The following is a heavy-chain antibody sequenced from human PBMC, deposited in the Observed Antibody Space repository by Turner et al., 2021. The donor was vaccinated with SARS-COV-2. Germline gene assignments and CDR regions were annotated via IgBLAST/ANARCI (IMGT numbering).Heavy chain of an antibody. D-gene: IGHD6-19*01. V-gene: IGHV3-7*01. J-gene: IGHJ4*02. CDR1: GFAFSNYW. CDR2: IKQDGGEK. Sequence: EVQLVASGGGLVQPGESLRLSCVASGFAFSNYWMTWVRQAPGKGLEWVANIKQDGGEKYYVDSAQGRFTISRDNAENSLYLQMNSLRVEDTAMYYCVSKGQVAVAGFDSWGQGTLVTVSS. CDR3: VSKGQVAVAGFDS.